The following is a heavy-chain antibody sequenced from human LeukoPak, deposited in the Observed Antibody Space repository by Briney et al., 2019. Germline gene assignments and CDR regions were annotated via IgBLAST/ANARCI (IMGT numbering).Heavy chain of an antibody. CDR2: IYPGDSDT. V-gene: IGHV5-51*01. Sequence: GESLKISCKGSGYRFTSYWIGWVRQMPGKGLEWMGIIYPGDSDTRYSPSFQGHVTMSADKSISTAYLQWSSLRASDTAMYYCARASPSDAWFDPWGQGTLVTVSS. CDR1: GYRFTSYW. CDR3: ARASPSDAWFDP. J-gene: IGHJ5*02.